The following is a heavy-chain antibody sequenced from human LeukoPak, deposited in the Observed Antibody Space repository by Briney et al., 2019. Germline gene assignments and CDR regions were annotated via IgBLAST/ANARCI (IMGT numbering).Heavy chain of an antibody. D-gene: IGHD4-23*01. CDR2: IYYTGST. J-gene: IGHJ3*02. CDR1: GGSIRRSSYY. V-gene: IGHV4-39*01. CDR3: ARHGDGGNVYAFDI. Sequence: SETLSLTCTVSGGSIRRSSYYWGWTRQPPGKGLEWIGSIYYTGSTYYNPALKSRITMSIDTSKNQFSLKLSSVTAADTAVYYCARHGDGGNVYAFDIWGQGTMDTVSS.